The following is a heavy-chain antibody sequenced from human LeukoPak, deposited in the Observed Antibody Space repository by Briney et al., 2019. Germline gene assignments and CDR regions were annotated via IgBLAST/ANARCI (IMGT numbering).Heavy chain of an antibody. CDR1: GGSISSYY. J-gene: IGHJ6*03. Sequence: SETLSLTCTVSGGSISSYYWSWIRQPPGKGLEWIGYIYYSGGTNYNPSLKSRVTISVDTSKNQFSLKLSSVTAADTAVYYCARNRPGYSYRSQYYYYYYMDVWGKGTTVTVSS. V-gene: IGHV4-59*01. D-gene: IGHD5-18*01. CDR2: IYYSGGT. CDR3: ARNRPGYSYRSQYYYYYYMDV.